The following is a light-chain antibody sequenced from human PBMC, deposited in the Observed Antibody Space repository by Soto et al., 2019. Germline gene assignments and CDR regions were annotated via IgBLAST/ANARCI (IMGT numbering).Light chain of an antibody. CDR3: QQRDNWPLT. V-gene: IGKV3-11*02. CDR1: QSVRGH. J-gene: IGKJ4*01. CDR2: QGV. Sequence: IVLTQSPATLSLSPGERATLSCRASQSVRGHLAGYQQKPGQAPRLLLYQGVNRATVIPARFSGSGSGRDFLLATRSLEPEDFGVYYCQQRDNWPLTFRGGTKGEV.